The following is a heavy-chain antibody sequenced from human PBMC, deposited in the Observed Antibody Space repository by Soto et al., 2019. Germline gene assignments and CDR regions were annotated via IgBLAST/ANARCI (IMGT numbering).Heavy chain of an antibody. CDR1: GFSLSTSGVG. D-gene: IGHD6-19*01. CDR2: IYWNDDK. J-gene: IGHJ5*02. CDR3: AHTPIAVAENWFDP. V-gene: IGHV2-5*01. Sequence: GSGPTLVNPTQTLTLTCTFSGFSLSTSGVGVGWIRQPPGKALEWLALIYWNDDKRYSPSLKSRLTITKDTSKNQVVLTMTNMDPVDTATYYCAHTPIAVAENWFDPWGQGTLVTVSS.